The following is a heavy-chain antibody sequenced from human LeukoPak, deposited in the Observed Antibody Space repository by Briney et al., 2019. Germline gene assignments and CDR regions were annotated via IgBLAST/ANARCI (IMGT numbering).Heavy chain of an antibody. D-gene: IGHD3-3*01. V-gene: IGHV4-30-4*08. Sequence: SQTLSLTCTVSGGSISSGDYYWSWIRQPPGKGLEWIGYIYYSGSTYYNPSLKSRVTISVDTSKNQFSPKLSSVTAADTAVYYCARVNFWSGYYDPSSDWFDPWGQGTLVTVSS. CDR3: ARVNFWSGYYDPSSDWFDP. J-gene: IGHJ5*02. CDR2: IYYSGST. CDR1: GGSISSGDYY.